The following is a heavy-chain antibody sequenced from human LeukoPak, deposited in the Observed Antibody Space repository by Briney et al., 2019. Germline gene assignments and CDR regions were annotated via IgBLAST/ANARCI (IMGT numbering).Heavy chain of an antibody. J-gene: IGHJ5*02. CDR3: ARSRTYRIAAGFDP. V-gene: IGHV4-34*01. Sequence: PSETLSLTCAVYGGSFSGYYWSWIRQPPGKGLEWIGEINHSGSTNCNPSLKSRVTISVDTSKNQFSLKLSSVTAADTAVYYCARSRTYRIAAGFDPWGQGTLVTVSS. D-gene: IGHD6-13*01. CDR2: INHSGST. CDR1: GGSFSGYY.